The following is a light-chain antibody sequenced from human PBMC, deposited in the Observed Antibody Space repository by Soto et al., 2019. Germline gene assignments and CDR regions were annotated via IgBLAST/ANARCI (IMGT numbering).Light chain of an antibody. J-gene: IGKJ1*01. CDR1: QSVSSN. Sequence: EIVMTQSPATLSVSPGERATLYCRASQSVSSNLAWYQQKPSQAPRLLIYGASTRATGIPARFSGSGSGTEFTLTISSLQSEDFAVYYCQQYNNWPSWTFGQGTKVEIQ. CDR3: QQYNNWPSWT. CDR2: GAS. V-gene: IGKV3-15*01.